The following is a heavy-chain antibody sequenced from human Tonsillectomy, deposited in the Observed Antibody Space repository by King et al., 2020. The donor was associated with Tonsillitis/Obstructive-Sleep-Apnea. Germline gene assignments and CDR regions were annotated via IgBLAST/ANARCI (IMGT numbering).Heavy chain of an antibody. CDR3: ARDIGGELHHFDP. CDR1: GYVFNSFG. CDR2: ISGFNGNT. D-gene: IGHD3-16*01. Sequence: QLVQSGGEVKKPGASVKVSCKASGYVFNSFGISWVRQAPGQGLEWMGWISGFNGNTNYAQKFQGRVTMTIDTSTSTADMELRRQRSEDTAVYYCARDIGGELHHFDPWGQRTLVTVSS. J-gene: IGHJ5*02. V-gene: IGHV1-18*01.